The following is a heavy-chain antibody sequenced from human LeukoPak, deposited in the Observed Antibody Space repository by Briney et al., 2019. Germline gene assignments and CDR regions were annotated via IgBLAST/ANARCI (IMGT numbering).Heavy chain of an antibody. CDR3: ARVGSPRIVGAIPLYYYGMDV. V-gene: IGHV1-69*04. CDR2: IIPILGIA. CDR1: GGTFSSYA. D-gene: IGHD1-26*01. Sequence: SVKVSCKASGGTFSSYAISWVRQAPGQGLEWMGRIIPILGIANYAQKFQGRVTITADKSTSTAYMELSSLRSEDTAVYYCARVGSPRIVGAIPLYYYGMDVWGQGTTVTVSS. J-gene: IGHJ6*02.